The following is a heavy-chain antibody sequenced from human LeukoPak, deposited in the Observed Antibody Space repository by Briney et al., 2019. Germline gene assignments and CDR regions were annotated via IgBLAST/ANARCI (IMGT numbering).Heavy chain of an antibody. J-gene: IGHJ3*02. CDR3: ARERRSTMVRGVRDAFDI. Sequence: GGSLRLSCAASGFTFSSYWMSWVRQAPGKGLEWVANIKQDGSEKYYVDSVKGRFTISRDNAKNSLYLQMNSLRAEDTAVYYCARERRSTMVRGVRDAFDIWGQGTMVTVSP. CDR2: IKQDGSEK. CDR1: GFTFSSYW. D-gene: IGHD3-10*01. V-gene: IGHV3-7*01.